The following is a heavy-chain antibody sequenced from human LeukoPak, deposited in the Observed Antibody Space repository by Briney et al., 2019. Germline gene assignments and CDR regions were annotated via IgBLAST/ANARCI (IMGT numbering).Heavy chain of an antibody. Sequence: GESLKISFKGSGYSFTSYWIGWVRQMPGKGLEWMGIIYLGDSDTRYSPSFQGQVTISADKSISTAYLQWSSLKASDTAMYYCARRERDYYGSGSPDYWGQGTLVTVSS. CDR1: GYSFTSYW. J-gene: IGHJ4*02. V-gene: IGHV5-51*01. CDR3: ARRERDYYGSGSPDY. CDR2: IYLGDSDT. D-gene: IGHD3-10*01.